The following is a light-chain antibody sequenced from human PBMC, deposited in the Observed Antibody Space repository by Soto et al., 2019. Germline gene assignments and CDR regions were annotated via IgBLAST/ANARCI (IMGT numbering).Light chain of an antibody. V-gene: IGLV2-14*01. J-gene: IGLJ1*01. CDR2: EVS. CDR3: SSYSSSTVRYV. Sequence: QSVLTQPASVSGSPGQSITMSCTGTSSDVGSYDFVSWYQQHPGKAPKLLIYEVSNRPSAVSARFSGSKSDNTASLTISGLQAAAEADYFCSSYSSSTVRYVFGSGTKLTVL. CDR1: SSDVGSYDF.